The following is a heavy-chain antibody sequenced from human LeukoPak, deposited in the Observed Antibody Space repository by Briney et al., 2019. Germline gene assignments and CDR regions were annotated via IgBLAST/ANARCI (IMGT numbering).Heavy chain of an antibody. D-gene: IGHD4-11*01. CDR2: INPNSGGT. Sequence: ASVKVSCKASGYTFTGYYMHWVRQAPGQGLEWMGWINPNSGGTNYAQRFQGRVTMTRDTSISTAYMDLSRLRSDDTAVYYCARGLSNYDYYYYAMDVWGKGTTVTVSS. CDR1: GYTFTGYY. V-gene: IGHV1-2*02. CDR3: ARGLSNYDYYYYAMDV. J-gene: IGHJ6*04.